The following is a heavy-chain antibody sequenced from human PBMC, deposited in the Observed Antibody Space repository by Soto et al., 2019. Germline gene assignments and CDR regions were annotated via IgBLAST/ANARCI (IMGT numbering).Heavy chain of an antibody. Sequence: RASVKVSCKASGYTFTSYGISWVRQAPGQGLEWMGWISAYNGNTNYAQKLQGRVTMTTDTSTSTAYMELRSLRSDDTAVYYCARVSGSYYRDAFDIWGQGTMVTVSS. CDR2: ISAYNGNT. J-gene: IGHJ3*02. V-gene: IGHV1-18*04. CDR3: ARVSGSYYRDAFDI. CDR1: GYTFTSYG. D-gene: IGHD1-26*01.